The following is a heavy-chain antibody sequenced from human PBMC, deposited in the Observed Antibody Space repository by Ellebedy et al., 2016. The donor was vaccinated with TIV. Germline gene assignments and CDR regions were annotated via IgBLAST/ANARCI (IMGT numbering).Heavy chain of an antibody. CDR1: GYTFKTFA. J-gene: IGHJ4*02. CDR2: ISNYNADT. Sequence: ASVKVSXKTSGYTFKTFAVSWVRQAPGQGLEWMGWISNYNADTLYAQKFQGRVTMTTDTSTATVYMELRSLTFDDTAVYYCARHEADVRWSLIGYWGQGTLITVSS. CDR3: ARHEADVRWSLIGY. D-gene: IGHD4-23*01. V-gene: IGHV1-18*01.